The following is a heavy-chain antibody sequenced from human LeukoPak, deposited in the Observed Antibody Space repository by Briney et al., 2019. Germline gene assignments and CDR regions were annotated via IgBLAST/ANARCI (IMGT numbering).Heavy chain of an antibody. CDR3: AKPLYFGESLNWFDP. Sequence: GGSLRLSCAASGFTFSDYAMHWVRQAPGKGLEWVALISYDGTNKYYADSVKGRFTISRDNSRNTLYLQMNSLRVEDSAVYYCAKPLYFGESLNWFDPWGQGTLVTVSS. V-gene: IGHV3-30-3*02. CDR2: ISYDGTNK. D-gene: IGHD3-10*01. J-gene: IGHJ5*02. CDR1: GFTFSDYA.